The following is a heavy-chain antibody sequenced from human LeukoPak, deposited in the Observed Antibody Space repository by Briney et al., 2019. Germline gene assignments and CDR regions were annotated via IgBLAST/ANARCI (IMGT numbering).Heavy chain of an antibody. J-gene: IGHJ3*02. CDR1: GFTVSSNY. CDR3: ARDGPLSEDVVVPAPI. D-gene: IGHD2-2*01. CDR2: IYSGGST. Sequence: GGSLGLSCAASGFTVSSNYMSWVRQAPGKGLEWVSVIYSGGSTYYADSVKGRFTISRDNSKNTLYLQMNSLRAEDTAVYYCARDGPLSEDVVVPAPIWGQGTMVTVSS. V-gene: IGHV3-53*01.